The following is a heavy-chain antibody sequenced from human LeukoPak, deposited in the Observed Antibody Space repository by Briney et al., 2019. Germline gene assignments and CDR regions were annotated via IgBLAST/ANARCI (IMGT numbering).Heavy chain of an antibody. CDR1: GFTFTNAW. CDR2: IKSKTDGGRT. D-gene: IGHD1-14*01. J-gene: IGHJ4*02. V-gene: IGHV3-15*01. CDR3: TTHLPYNY. Sequence: PGGSLRLSCAASGFTFTNAWMSWVRQAPGKGLEWVGRIKSKTDGGRTDYASPVKGRFTISRDDSKNTLFLQMNRLKTEDTAVYYCTTHLPYNYWGQGTLVTVSS.